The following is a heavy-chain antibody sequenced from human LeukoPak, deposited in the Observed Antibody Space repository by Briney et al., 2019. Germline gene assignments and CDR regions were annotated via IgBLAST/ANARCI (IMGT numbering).Heavy chain of an antibody. Sequence: GGSLRLSCAASGFTVRNNYMSWVRQAPGKGLEWVSVIYSGGSTDYADSVKGRFTISRDNSKNTLYLEMNSLRAEDTAVYYCAREGYCGGDCFLYWGQGTLVTVSS. CDR2: IYSGGST. CDR3: AREGYCGGDCFLY. V-gene: IGHV3-66*01. CDR1: GFTVRNNY. D-gene: IGHD2-21*02. J-gene: IGHJ4*02.